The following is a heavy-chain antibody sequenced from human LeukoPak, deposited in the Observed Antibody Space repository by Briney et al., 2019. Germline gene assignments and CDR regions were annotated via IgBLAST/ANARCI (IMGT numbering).Heavy chain of an antibody. CDR1: GFTFSTYS. D-gene: IGHD6-19*01. V-gene: IGHV3-48*01. CDR3: ARVTAVAGTSVGVDA. Sequence: GGSLRLSCAASGFTFSTYSMNWVRQAPGKGLEWVSGIDSGSNNIHYADSVKGRFTISRDDAKNSLYLQMNSLRAEDTAVYYCARVTAVAGTSVGVDAWGQGILVTVS. J-gene: IGHJ4*02. CDR2: IDSGSNNI.